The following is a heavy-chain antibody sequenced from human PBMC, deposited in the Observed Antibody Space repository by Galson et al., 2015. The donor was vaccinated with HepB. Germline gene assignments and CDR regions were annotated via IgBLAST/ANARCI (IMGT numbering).Heavy chain of an antibody. J-gene: IGHJ3*02. CDR1: GFTFDDYT. D-gene: IGHD6-19*01. CDR2: ISWDGGST. CDR3: AKDTTRGQWLERGAFDI. V-gene: IGHV3-43*01. Sequence: SLRLSCAASGFTFDDYTMHWVRQAPGKGLEWVSLISWDGGSTYYADSVKGRFTISRDNSKNSLYLQMNSLRTEDTALYYCAKDTTRGQWLERGAFDIWGQGTMVTVSS.